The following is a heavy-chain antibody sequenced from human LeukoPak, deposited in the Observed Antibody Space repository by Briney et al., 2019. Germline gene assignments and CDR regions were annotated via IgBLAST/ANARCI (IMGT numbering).Heavy chain of an antibody. Sequence: GGSLRLSCAASGFTFSSYSMNWVRQAPGKGLEWVSSISSSSSYIYYADSVKGRFTISRDNAKNSLYLQMNSLSAEDTAVYYCAKSRGYYYEKSGPADYWGQGTLVTVSS. V-gene: IGHV3-21*01. D-gene: IGHD3-22*01. J-gene: IGHJ4*02. CDR2: ISSSSSYI. CDR1: GFTFSSYS. CDR3: AKSRGYYYEKSGPADY.